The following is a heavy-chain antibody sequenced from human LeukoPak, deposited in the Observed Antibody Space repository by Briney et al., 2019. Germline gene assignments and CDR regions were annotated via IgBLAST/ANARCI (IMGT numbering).Heavy chain of an antibody. CDR3: ASFHYYGSGSYLFYFDY. J-gene: IGHJ4*02. CDR2: IYTSGST. Sequence: PSETLSLTCTVSGGSISSNSYYWSWIRQPAGKGLEWIGRIYTSGSTNYNPSLKSRVTISVDTSKNQFSLKLSSVTAADTAVYYCASFHYYGSGSYLFYFDYWGQGTLVTVSS. V-gene: IGHV4-61*02. D-gene: IGHD3-10*01. CDR1: GGSISSNSYY.